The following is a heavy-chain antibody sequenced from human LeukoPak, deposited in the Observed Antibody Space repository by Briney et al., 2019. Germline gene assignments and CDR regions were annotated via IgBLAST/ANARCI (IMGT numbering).Heavy chain of an antibody. CDR2: IYYSGST. CDR1: SGSISSSSYY. CDR3: ARGAGAGYNLQPFDY. J-gene: IGHJ4*02. V-gene: IGHV4-61*05. Sequence: SETLSLTCTISSGSISSSSYYWSWIRQPPGKGLEWIGYIYYSGSTKYNPSLKSRVSISVDTSKNQFSLKLSSVTAADTAVYYCARGAGAGYNLQPFDYWGQGTLVTVSS. D-gene: IGHD5-24*01.